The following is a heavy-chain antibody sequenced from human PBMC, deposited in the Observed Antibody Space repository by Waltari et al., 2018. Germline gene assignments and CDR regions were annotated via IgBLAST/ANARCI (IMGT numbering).Heavy chain of an antibody. V-gene: IGHV3-7*01. CDR3: ARDPLRRFDY. J-gene: IGHJ4*02. CDR1: GFTFEYFW. Sequence: EVQVVESGGGLVQPGESLRLSCAVSGFTFEYFWMTWVRQAPGKGLEWGARIKEDGSEEHYMDSVKGRFTISRDNAKNLVYLQMNSLKAEDTAVYYCARDPLRRFDYWGQGTLVTVSS. CDR2: IKEDGSEE.